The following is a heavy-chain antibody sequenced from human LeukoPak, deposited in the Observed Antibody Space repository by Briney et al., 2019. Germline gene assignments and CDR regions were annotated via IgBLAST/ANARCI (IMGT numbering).Heavy chain of an antibody. V-gene: IGHV4-34*01. CDR1: GGSFSDYY. D-gene: IGHD3-22*01. CDR2: INHSGST. CDR3: ARGPNEYYYDSSGYYPY. J-gene: IGHJ4*02. Sequence: SETLSLTCAVYGGSFSDYYWSWIRQPPGKGLEWIGEINHSGSTNYNPSLKSRVTISEDTSKNQFSLKLSSVTAADTAVYYCARGPNEYYYDSSGYYPYWGQGTLVTVSS.